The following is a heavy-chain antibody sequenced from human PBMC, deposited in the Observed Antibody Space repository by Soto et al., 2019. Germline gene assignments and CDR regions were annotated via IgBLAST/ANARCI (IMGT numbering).Heavy chain of an antibody. CDR1: GGSVSSGSYY. V-gene: IGHV4-61*01. CDR3: ARVYRIEYYYGMDV. Sequence: SETLSLTCTVSGGSVSSGSYYWSWIRQPPGKGLEWIGYIYYSGSTNYNPSLKSRVTISVDTSKNQFSLKLSSVTAADTAVYYCARVYRIEYYYGMDVWGQGTTVTVSS. J-gene: IGHJ6*02. CDR2: IYYSGST.